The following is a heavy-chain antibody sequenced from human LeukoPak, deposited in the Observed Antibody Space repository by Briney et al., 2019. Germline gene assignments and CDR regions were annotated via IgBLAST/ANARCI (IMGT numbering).Heavy chain of an antibody. J-gene: IGHJ4*02. CDR3: ARDYPEYYDFWSGYYWPFDY. CDR1: GYSISSGYY. V-gene: IGHV4-38-2*02. D-gene: IGHD3-3*01. CDR2: IYHSGST. Sequence: SETLSLTCTVSGYSISSGYYWGWIRQPPGKGLEWIGSIYHSGSTYYNPSLKSRVTISVDTSKNPFSLKLSSVTAADTAVYYCARDYPEYYDFWSGYYWPFDYWGQGTLVTVSS.